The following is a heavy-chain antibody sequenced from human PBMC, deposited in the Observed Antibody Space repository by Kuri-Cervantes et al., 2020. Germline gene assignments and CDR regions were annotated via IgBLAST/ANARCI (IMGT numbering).Heavy chain of an antibody. CDR2: ISYDGSNK. CDR1: GFTFSSYG. Sequence: GGSLRLSCAASGFTFSSYGMHWVRQAPGKGLEWVAVISYDGSNKYYADSVKGRFTISRDNSKNTLYLQMNSLRAEDTAVYYCAREKRITMVRGVTIYYYYGMDVWGQGTTVTVSS. D-gene: IGHD3-10*01. CDR3: AREKRITMVRGVTIYYYYGMDV. V-gene: IGHV3-30*03. J-gene: IGHJ6*02.